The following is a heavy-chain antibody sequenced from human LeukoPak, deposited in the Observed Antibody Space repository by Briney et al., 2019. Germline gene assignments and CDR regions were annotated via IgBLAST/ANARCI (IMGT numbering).Heavy chain of an antibody. Sequence: QTRGSLRLSCAASGFTFSSYGMHWVRQAPGKGLEWVAVIWYDGSNKYYADSVKGRFTISRDNSKNTLYLQMNSLRAEDTAVYYCASMGYYYDSSGYYRYWGQGTLVTVSS. CDR3: ASMGYYYDSSGYYRY. J-gene: IGHJ4*02. D-gene: IGHD3-22*01. CDR2: IWYDGSNK. CDR1: GFTFSSYG. V-gene: IGHV3-33*01.